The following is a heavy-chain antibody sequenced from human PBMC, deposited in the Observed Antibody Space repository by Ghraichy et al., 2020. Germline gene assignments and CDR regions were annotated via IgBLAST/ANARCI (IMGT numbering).Heavy chain of an antibody. Sequence: SETLSLTCTVSGGSISSNDDYWGWIRQPPGKGLEWIGYLYRSGSTIYNPSLKSRVTISVDTSKNQFSLTLSSVTAADTAVYYCARWGGGNIAIDYWGQGSLVTVSS. V-gene: IGHV4-61*05. CDR1: GGSISSNDDY. CDR3: ARWGGGNIAIDY. CDR2: LYRSGST. J-gene: IGHJ4*02. D-gene: IGHD5-18*01.